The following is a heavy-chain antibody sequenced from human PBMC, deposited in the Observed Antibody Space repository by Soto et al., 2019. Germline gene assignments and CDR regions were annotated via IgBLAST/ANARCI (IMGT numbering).Heavy chain of an antibody. D-gene: IGHD5-12*01. J-gene: IGHJ4*02. Sequence: QVQLVQSGAEVKKPGASVKVSCKASGYIFINYYMHWVRQAPGQGLEWMGIINPSGGSTRHAQKFQGSVTVTRDTSTSTVYMELSSLRSEDTAVYYCARDLVASDYWGQGTLVTVSS. CDR1: GYIFINYY. V-gene: IGHV1-46*01. CDR3: ARDLVASDY. CDR2: INPSGGST.